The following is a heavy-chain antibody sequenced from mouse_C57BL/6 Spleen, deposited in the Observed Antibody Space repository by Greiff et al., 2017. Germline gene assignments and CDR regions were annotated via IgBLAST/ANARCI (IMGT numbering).Heavy chain of an antibody. J-gene: IGHJ3*01. V-gene: IGHV1-55*01. CDR3: ARERGFFAY. CDR1: GYTFTSYW. D-gene: IGHD3-2*02. CDR2: IHPGSGST. Sequence: QVQLQQPGAELVKPGASVKLSCTASGYTFTSYWMTWVKQRPGQGLEWIGIIHPGSGSTNYNEKFKSKATLTVDTSSSTAYMQLSSLTSEDSAVYYCARERGFFAYWGQGTPVTVSS.